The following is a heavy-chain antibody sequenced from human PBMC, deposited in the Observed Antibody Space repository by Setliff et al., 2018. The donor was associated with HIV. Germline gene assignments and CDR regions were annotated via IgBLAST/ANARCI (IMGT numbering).Heavy chain of an antibody. D-gene: IGHD6-13*01. CDR3: ARGFSSSWYYYRMDV. J-gene: IGHJ6*04. V-gene: IGHV3-33*01. CDR1: GFTFSNYG. CDR2: IWYDGSNQ. Sequence: PWGSLRLSCAASGFTFSNYGMHWVRQAPGKGLEWVAVIWYDGSNQYYLDSVKGRFTISRDNSKNTLYLQMNSLSAEDTAVYYCARGFSSSWYYYRMDVWGKGTTVTVSS.